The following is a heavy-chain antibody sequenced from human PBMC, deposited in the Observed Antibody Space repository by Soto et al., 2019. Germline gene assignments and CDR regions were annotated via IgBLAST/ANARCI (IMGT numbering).Heavy chain of an antibody. CDR2: IRAYNGNT. J-gene: IGHJ4*02. V-gene: IGHV1-18*04. CDR3: GRGGRMYRSGWYSDY. D-gene: IGHD6-19*01. Sequence: ASVTVSCKDYGYTFTSYGISWVRQAPGQGLEWMGCIRAYNGNTNYAQKLQGRVTMTTDTSTSTAYLELRSLRSDDTAVYFCGRGGRMYRSGWYSDYWGQGTLVTVSS. CDR1: GYTFTSYG.